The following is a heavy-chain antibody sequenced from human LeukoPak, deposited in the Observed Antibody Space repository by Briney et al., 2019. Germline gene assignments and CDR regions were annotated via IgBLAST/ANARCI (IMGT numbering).Heavy chain of an antibody. CDR3: ARGAYGDK. CDR1: GYTLTSYG. Sequence: ASVKVSCEASGYTLTSYGINWMRQAPGQGLEWMGWISTQSGNTNYAQKVQGRLTLTTDRSTNTVYMELRSLRSDDTAVYYCARGAYGDKWGQGTMVTVSS. CDR2: ISTQSGNT. D-gene: IGHD4-17*01. J-gene: IGHJ4*02. V-gene: IGHV1-18*01.